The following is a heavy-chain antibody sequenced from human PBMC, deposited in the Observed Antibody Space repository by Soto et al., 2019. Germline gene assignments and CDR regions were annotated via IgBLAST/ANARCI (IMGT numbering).Heavy chain of an antibody. D-gene: IGHD2-21*02. Sequence: ASVKVSCKASGYTFRSYGISWVRQAPGQGLEWVGWISAYTGDTHYAPKFQDRITLTTETSTDTAYMELRSLRLDDTAVYYCARRVTAIRWAFDIWGQGTMVTVSS. J-gene: IGHJ3*02. CDR1: GYTFRSYG. CDR3: ARRVTAIRWAFDI. CDR2: ISAYTGDT. V-gene: IGHV1-18*04.